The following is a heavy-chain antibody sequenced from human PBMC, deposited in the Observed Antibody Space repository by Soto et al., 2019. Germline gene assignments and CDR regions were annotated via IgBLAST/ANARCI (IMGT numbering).Heavy chain of an antibody. CDR2: IYYSGST. CDR3: ARADRGTWIQLWLPGAFDI. J-gene: IGHJ3*02. D-gene: IGHD5-18*01. CDR1: GGSISSGGYY. V-gene: IGHV4-31*03. Sequence: SETLSLTCTVSGGSISSGGYYWSWIRQHPGKGLEWIGYIYYSGSTYYNPSLKSRVTISVDTSKNQFSLKLSSVTAADTAVYYCARADRGTWIQLWLPGAFDIWGQGTMVTVSS.